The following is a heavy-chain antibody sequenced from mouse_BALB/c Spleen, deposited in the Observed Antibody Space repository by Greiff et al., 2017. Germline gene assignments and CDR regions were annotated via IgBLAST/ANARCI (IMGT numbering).Heavy chain of an antibody. CDR3: ARGYYGPWFAY. D-gene: IGHD1-1*02. CDR1: GYSITSGYF. Sequence: EVQRVESGPGLVKPSQSLSLTCSVTGYSITSGYFWYLIRQFPGNKLEWMGYISYDGSNNYKPSLKNRISITRDTTKNQFFLKLNSVTTEDTATYYCARGYYGPWFAYWGQGTLVTVSA. J-gene: IGHJ3*01. V-gene: IGHV3-6*02. CDR2: ISYDGSN.